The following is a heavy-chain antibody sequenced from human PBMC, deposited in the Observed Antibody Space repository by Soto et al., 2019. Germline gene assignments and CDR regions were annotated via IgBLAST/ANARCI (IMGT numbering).Heavy chain of an antibody. J-gene: IGHJ3*02. V-gene: IGHV1-69*01. CDR1: GGTFSSYA. D-gene: IGHD2-2*01. Sequence: QVQLVQSGAEVKKPGSSVKVSCKASGGTFSSYAISWVRQAPGQGLEWMGGIIPIFGTANYAQKFQGRVTITADESTSTAYMELSSLRSEDTAVYYCAKSLLVVPAAMEGAFDIWGQGTMVTVSS. CDR2: IIPIFGTA. CDR3: AKSLLVVPAAMEGAFDI.